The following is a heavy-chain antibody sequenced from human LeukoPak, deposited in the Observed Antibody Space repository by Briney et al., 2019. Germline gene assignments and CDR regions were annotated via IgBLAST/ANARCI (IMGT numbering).Heavy chain of an antibody. CDR1: GGSISSSSYY. J-gene: IGHJ5*02. V-gene: IGHV4-39*01. D-gene: IGHD3-10*01. Sequence: NTSETLSLTCTVSGGSISSSSYYWGWIRQPPGKGLEWIGSIYYSGSTYYNPSLKSRVTISVDTSKNQFSLKLSSVTAADTAVYYCARIEGVINGVLWNENWFDPWGQGTLVTVSS. CDR2: IYYSGST. CDR3: ARIEGVINGVLWNENWFDP.